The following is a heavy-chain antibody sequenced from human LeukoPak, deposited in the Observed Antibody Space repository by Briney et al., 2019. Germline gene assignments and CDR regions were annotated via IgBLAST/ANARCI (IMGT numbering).Heavy chain of an antibody. CDR3: ARVWGYGGAFDI. Sequence: SETLSLTCTVSGGSISSSSYYWGWIRQPPGKGLEWIGSIYYSGSTYYNPSLKSRVTISVDTSKNQFSLKLSSVTAADTAVYYCARVWGYGGAFDIWGQGTMVTVSS. CDR1: GGSISSSSYY. J-gene: IGHJ3*02. CDR2: IYYSGST. V-gene: IGHV4-39*07. D-gene: IGHD4/OR15-4a*01.